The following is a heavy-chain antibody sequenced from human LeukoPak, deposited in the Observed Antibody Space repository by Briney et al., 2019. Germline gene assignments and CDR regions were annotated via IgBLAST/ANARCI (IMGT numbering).Heavy chain of an antibody. D-gene: IGHD3-10*01. CDR3: TTAPYYYGSGSQP. CDR2: IKSKTDGGRT. J-gene: IGHJ5*02. Sequence: PGGSLRLSCAASGFTFSNAWMSWVRQAPGKGLEWVGRIKSKTDGGRTDYAAPVKGRFTISRDDSKNTLYLQMNSLKTEDTAVYYCTTAPYYYGSGSQPWGQGTLVTVSS. CDR1: GFTFSNAW. V-gene: IGHV3-15*01.